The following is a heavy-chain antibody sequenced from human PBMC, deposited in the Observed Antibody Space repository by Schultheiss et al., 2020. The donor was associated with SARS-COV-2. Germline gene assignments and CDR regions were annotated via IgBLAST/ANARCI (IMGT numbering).Heavy chain of an antibody. V-gene: IGHV4-39*01. CDR3: ARHYDFWSGYYLDY. Sequence: SETLSLTCTVSGGSISSSSYYWGWIRQPPGKGLERIGSIYYSGSTYYNPSLKSRVTISVDTSKNQFSLKLSSVTAADTAVYYCARHYDFWSGYYLDYWGQGTLVTVSS. CDR1: GGSISSSSYY. CDR2: IYYSGST. D-gene: IGHD3-3*01. J-gene: IGHJ4*02.